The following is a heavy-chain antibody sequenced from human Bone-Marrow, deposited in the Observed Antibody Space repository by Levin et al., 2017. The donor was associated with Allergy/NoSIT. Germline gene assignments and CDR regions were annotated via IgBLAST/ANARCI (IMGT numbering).Heavy chain of an antibody. CDR2: VFYTGST. CDR3: ARDQGYGGHDAFDI. Sequence: SQTLSLTCTVSGGSVHSGSYFWSWIRQPPGKGLEWIGYVFYTGSTNYNPSLKSRVTISVDTSKTQFSLKLSSVTAADTAVYYCARDQGYGGHDAFDIWGQGTMVTVSS. D-gene: IGHD4-23*01. V-gene: IGHV4-61*01. J-gene: IGHJ3*02. CDR1: GGSVHSGSYF.